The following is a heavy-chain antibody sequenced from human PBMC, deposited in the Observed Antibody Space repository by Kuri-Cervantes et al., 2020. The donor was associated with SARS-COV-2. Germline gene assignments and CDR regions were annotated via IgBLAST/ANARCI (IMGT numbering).Heavy chain of an antibody. J-gene: IGHJ4*02. CDR2: FDPEDGET. CDR3: ARGRLSSDYFDY. CDR1: GYTLTELS. V-gene: IGHV1-24*01. D-gene: IGHD6-6*01. Sequence: ASVKVSCKVSGYTLTELSMHWVRQAPGKGLEWMGGFDPEDGETIYAQKFQGRVTMTEDTSTDTAYMELSSLRSEDTAVYHCARGRLSSDYFDYWGQGTLVTVSS.